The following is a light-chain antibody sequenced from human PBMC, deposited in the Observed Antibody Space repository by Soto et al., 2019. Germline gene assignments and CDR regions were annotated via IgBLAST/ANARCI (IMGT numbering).Light chain of an antibody. CDR3: QHYGSSPLT. J-gene: IGKJ5*01. CDR1: QSVSNNY. Sequence: EIVLTQSPGTLSLSPGERATLSCRASQSVSNNYLAWYQHKPGQAPRLLIYGASSRATGIPDRFSGSGSGTDFTLTISRLEPEDFAVYYCQHYGSSPLTFGQGTRLEIK. V-gene: IGKV3-20*01. CDR2: GAS.